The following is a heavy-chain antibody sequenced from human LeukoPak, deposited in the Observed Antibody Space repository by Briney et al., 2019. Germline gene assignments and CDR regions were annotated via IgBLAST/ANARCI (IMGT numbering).Heavy chain of an antibody. J-gene: IGHJ5*02. V-gene: IGHV4-59*01. Sequence: SETLSLTCTVSGGSISSYYWSWIRQPPGKGLEWIGYIYYSGSTNYNPSLKSRVTMSVDTSKNQFSLKLSSVTAADTAVYYCARYGDYDYHWFDPWGQGTLVTVSS. CDR2: IYYSGST. CDR1: GGSISSYY. D-gene: IGHD4-17*01. CDR3: ARYGDYDYHWFDP.